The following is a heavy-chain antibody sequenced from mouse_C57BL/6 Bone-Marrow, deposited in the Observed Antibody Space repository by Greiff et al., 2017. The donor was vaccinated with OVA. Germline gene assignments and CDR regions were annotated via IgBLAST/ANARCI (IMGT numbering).Heavy chain of an antibody. CDR3: ARVPKWGDYYAMDD. D-gene: IGHD1-3*01. J-gene: IGHJ4*01. CDR1: GFTFSSYA. Sequence: EVKLVESGGGLVKPGGSLKLSCAASGFTFSSYAMSWVRQTPEKRLEWVATISDGGSYTYYPDNVKGRFTISRDNAKNNLYLQMSHLKSEDTAMYYCARVPKWGDYYAMDDWGQGTSVTVSS. V-gene: IGHV5-4*03. CDR2: ISDGGSYT.